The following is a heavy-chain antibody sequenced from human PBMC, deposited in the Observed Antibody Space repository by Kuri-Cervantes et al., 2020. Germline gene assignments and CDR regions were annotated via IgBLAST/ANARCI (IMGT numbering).Heavy chain of an antibody. J-gene: IGHJ4*02. D-gene: IGHD1-26*01. CDR3: ARAVGATALDY. CDR1: GFTFSSYW. Sequence: GESLKISCAASGFTFSSYWMHWVRQVPGKGLVYVSRINSDGSSTSYVDSVKGRFTISRDNAKNTLYLQMNSLRAEDTAVYYCARAVGATALDYWGQGTLVTVSS. V-gene: IGHV3-74*01. CDR2: INSDGSST.